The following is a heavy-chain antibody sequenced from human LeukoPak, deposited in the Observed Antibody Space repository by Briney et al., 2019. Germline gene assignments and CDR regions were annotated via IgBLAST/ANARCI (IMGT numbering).Heavy chain of an antibody. V-gene: IGHV4-4*07. CDR2: LSSGGST. CDR1: VDSISYNY. Sequence: SETLSLTCSVHVDSISYNYWSWIRQPPAKGLEWIGPLSSGGSTTYSPSVKSRRTISVDRSENHFSLKLTSVTAADTAVYYCARDSGSGHFDYWGQGTLVTVSS. CDR3: ARDSGSGHFDY. J-gene: IGHJ4*02. D-gene: IGHD1-14*01.